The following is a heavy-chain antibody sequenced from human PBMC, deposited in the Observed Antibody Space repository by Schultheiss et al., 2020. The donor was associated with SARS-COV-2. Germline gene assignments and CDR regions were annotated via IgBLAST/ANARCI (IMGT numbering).Heavy chain of an antibody. CDR3: ARDYCSGGSCYPLSDY. D-gene: IGHD2-15*01. Sequence: ASVKVSCKVSGYTLTELSMHWVRQAPGKGLEWMGGFDPEDGETIYAQKFQGRVTMTEDTSTSTAYMELRSLRSDDTAVYYCARDYCSGGSCYPLSDYWGQGTLVTVSS. J-gene: IGHJ4*02. V-gene: IGHV1-24*01. CDR1: GYTLTELS. CDR2: FDPEDGET.